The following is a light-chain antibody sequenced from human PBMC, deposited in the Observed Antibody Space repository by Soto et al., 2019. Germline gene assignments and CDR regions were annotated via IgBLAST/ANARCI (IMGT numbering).Light chain of an antibody. J-gene: IGLJ1*01. V-gene: IGLV1-51*01. CDR3: GTWGSSLGAVV. Sequence: QSVLTQPPSVSAAPGQTVTISCSGSSSNIGNNFVSWYQQLPGTAPKLLIYDNNQRPSGIPDRFSGSKSGTSATLGITGLQTGDEADYYCGTWGSSLGAVVFGTGTKLTVL. CDR1: SSNIGNNF. CDR2: DNN.